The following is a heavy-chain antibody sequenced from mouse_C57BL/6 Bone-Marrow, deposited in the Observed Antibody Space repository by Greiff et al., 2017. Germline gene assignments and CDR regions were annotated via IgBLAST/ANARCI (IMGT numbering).Heavy chain of an antibody. CDR2: INPSTGGT. V-gene: IGHV1-42*01. CDR3: ARGGGSSHWYFDV. J-gene: IGHJ1*03. Sequence: EVMLVESGPELVKPGASVKISCKASGYSFTGYYMNWVKQSPEKSLEWVGEINPSTGGTTYNQKFKAKATLTVDKPSSTAYMQLKSLTSEDSAVYYCARGGGSSHWYFDVWGTGTTVTVSS. D-gene: IGHD1-1*01. CDR1: GYSFTGYY.